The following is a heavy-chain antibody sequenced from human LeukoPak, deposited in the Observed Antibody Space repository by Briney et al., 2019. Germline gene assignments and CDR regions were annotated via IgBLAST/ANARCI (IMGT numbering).Heavy chain of an antibody. CDR3: VRDARYCSGGSCCDY. CDR2: ISSSSSYI. CDR1: GFTFSSYS. D-gene: IGHD2-15*01. J-gene: IGHJ4*02. Sequence: PGGSLRLSCAASGFTFSSYSMNWVRQAPGKGLEWVSSISSSSSYIYYADSVKGRFTISRDNAKNSLYLQMNSLRAEDTAVYYCVRDARYCSGGSCCDYWGQGTLVTVSS. V-gene: IGHV3-21*01.